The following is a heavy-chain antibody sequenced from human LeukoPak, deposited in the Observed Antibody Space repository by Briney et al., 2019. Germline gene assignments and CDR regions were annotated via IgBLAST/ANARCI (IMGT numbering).Heavy chain of an antibody. CDR3: AKDRLLWFGEFSSPDY. CDR1: GFAFSSYA. CDR2: ISGSGGST. D-gene: IGHD3-10*01. V-gene: IGHV3-23*01. Sequence: GGSLRLSCAASGFAFSSYAMSWVRQATGKGLEWVSAISGSGGSTYYADSVKGRFTISRDNSKNTLYLQMNSLRAEDTAVYYCAKDRLLWFGEFSSPDYWGQGTLVTVSS. J-gene: IGHJ4*02.